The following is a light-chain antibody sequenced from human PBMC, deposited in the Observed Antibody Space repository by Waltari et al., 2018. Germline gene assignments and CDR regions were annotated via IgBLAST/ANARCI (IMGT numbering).Light chain of an antibody. CDR2: SNN. CDR3: AAWDDSLNGRV. J-gene: IGLJ3*02. Sequence: QSVLTQPPPASGTPGQRVTISCSGSSSNIGSNTVNWYQHLPGPAPKLLLYSNNQRPSGVPDRFSGSKSGTSASLAISGLQSEDEADYYCAAWDDSLNGRVFGGGTKLTVL. CDR1: SSNIGSNT. V-gene: IGLV1-44*01.